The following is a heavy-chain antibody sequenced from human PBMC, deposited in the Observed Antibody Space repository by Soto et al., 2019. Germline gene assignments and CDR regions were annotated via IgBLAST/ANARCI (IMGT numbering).Heavy chain of an antibody. CDR1: GFTFSSYW. CDR3: ARMWAVAGLYYYYGMDV. J-gene: IGHJ6*02. V-gene: IGHV3-74*01. D-gene: IGHD6-19*01. Sequence: PGGSLTLSCAASGFTFSSYWMHWVRQAPGKGLVWVSRINSDGSSTSYADSVKGRFTISRDNAKNTLYLQMNSLRAEDTAVYYCARMWAVAGLYYYYGMDVWGQGTTVTVSS. CDR2: INSDGSST.